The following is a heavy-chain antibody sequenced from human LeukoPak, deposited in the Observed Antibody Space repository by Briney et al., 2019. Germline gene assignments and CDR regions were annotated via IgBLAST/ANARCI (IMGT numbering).Heavy chain of an antibody. D-gene: IGHD3-10*01. V-gene: IGHV3-74*01. Sequence: GGSLRLSCAASGFTFSSYWMHWVRQAPEKGLVWVSRINKDGSSTNYADSVKGRFTISRDNAKNTLYLQMNSLRAEDTAVYYCARDRNYGFDHWGQGTVVTVSS. CDR2: INKDGSST. CDR3: ARDRNYGFDH. J-gene: IGHJ4*02. CDR1: GFTFSSYW.